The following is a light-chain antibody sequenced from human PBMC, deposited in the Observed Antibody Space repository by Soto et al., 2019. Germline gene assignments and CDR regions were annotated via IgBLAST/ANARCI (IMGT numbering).Light chain of an antibody. V-gene: IGKV3-11*01. CDR3: QQRSNWPST. Sequence: SPATLSLSPGDRVTLSCRASQSVSSYVVWYQQKRGQAPRLLIYDASNRATGIPARFSGSGSGTDFTLTITSLEPEDFAVYYCQQRSNWPSTFGQGTRLEIK. CDR1: QSVSSY. J-gene: IGKJ5*01. CDR2: DAS.